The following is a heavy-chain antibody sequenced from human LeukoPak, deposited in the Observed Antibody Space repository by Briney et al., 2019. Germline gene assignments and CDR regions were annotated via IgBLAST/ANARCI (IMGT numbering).Heavy chain of an antibody. CDR2: VSSSGDRT. V-gene: IGHV3-23*01. D-gene: IGHD1-26*01. CDR1: GFTFSSYA. Sequence: GGSLRLSCAASGFTFSSYAMSWVRQAPGKGLEWVSSVSSSGDRTFYADSVKGRFTISRDNAKNSLYLQMNSLRAEDTAVYYCARDPALEWERNWYFDLWGRGTLVTVSS. CDR3: ARDPALEWERNWYFDL. J-gene: IGHJ2*01.